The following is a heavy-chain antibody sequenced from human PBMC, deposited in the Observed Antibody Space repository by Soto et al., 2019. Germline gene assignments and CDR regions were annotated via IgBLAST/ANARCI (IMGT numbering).Heavy chain of an antibody. CDR2: IYSSGAA. V-gene: IGHV4-4*07. J-gene: IGHJ3*02. CDR1: SGSISPYY. D-gene: IGHD4-17*01. CDR3: ARDLYGDYGAFDI. Sequence: QVQLQESGPGLVKPSETLSLTCTVSSGSISPYYWSWLRQPAGKGLEWIGRIYSSGAANYNPSLTSRVTMSVDMSKNQFSLKLGSVTAADTAVYFCARDLYGDYGAFDIWGHGTMVTVSS.